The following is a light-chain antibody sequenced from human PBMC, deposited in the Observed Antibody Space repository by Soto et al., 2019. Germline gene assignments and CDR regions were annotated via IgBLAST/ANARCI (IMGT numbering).Light chain of an antibody. V-gene: IGKV4-1*01. Sequence: VMTQSPDSLAVSLGERATINCKCSRSVLYSSKNKNYLAWYQQKPGQPPKLLIYWASTRESGVPDRFSGRGSGTDFTLTISSLQAEDVAVYYCQQYYSTPPTVGRGTKVDIK. CDR2: WAS. CDR1: RSVLYSSKNKNY. CDR3: QQYYSTPPT. J-gene: IGKJ4*01.